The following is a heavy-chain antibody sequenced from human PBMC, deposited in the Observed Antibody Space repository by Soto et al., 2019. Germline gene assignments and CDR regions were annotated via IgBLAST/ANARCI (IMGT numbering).Heavy chain of an antibody. J-gene: IGHJ6*02. D-gene: IGHD3-22*01. CDR3: ARDLGGYYDSSGYFDRGSYYYYYYGMDV. Sequence: GVLRLSCAASGFIFSDYYMSWIRQASGKGLEWVSYISSSGSTIYYADSVKGRFTISRDNAKNSLYLQMNSLRAEDTAVYYCARDLGGYYDSSGYFDRGSYYYYYYGMDVWGQGTTVTVSS. V-gene: IGHV3-11*04. CDR2: ISSSGSTI. CDR1: GFIFSDYY.